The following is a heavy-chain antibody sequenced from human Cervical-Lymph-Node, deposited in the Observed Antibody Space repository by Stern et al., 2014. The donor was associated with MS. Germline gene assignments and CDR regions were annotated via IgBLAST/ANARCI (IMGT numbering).Heavy chain of an antibody. Sequence: QLQLQESGPGLVKPSQTLSLTCSVSGGSISSGYYYWSWIRQPPGKGLEWIGYIYYSGSPYYNPSLKSRLTMSIDTSKNHFTLKLSSLTAADTAVYYCASSPTTDYDFPRGWFDPWGQGTLVTVSS. D-gene: IGHD3-3*01. CDR2: IYYSGSP. J-gene: IGHJ5*02. CDR1: GGSISSGYYY. V-gene: IGHV4-30-4*01. CDR3: ASSPTTDYDFPRGWFDP.